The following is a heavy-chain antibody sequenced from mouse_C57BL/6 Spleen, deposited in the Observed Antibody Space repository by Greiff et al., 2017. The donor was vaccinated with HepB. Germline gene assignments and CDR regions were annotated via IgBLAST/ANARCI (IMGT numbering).Heavy chain of an antibody. V-gene: IGHV1-22*01. Sequence: VQLKQSGPELVKPGASVKMSCKASGYTFTDYNMHWVKQSHGKSLEWIGYINPNNGGTSYNQKFKGKATLTVNKSSSTAYMELRSLTSEDSAVYYCELQAWFAYWGQGTLVTVSA. CDR2: INPNNGGT. D-gene: IGHD2-1*01. CDR1: GYTFTDYN. CDR3: ELQAWFAY. J-gene: IGHJ3*01.